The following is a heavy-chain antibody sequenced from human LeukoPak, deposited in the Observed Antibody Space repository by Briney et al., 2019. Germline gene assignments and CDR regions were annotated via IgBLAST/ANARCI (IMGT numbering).Heavy chain of an antibody. CDR2: ISGSGGST. CDR3: ATGGNQDAFDI. J-gene: IGHJ3*02. V-gene: IGHV3-23*01. D-gene: IGHD4-23*01. Sequence: GGSLRLSCAASGFTFSSYAMSWVRQAPGKGLEWVSAISGSGGSTYYSDSVKGRFTISRDNSKNTPYLQMNSLRAEDTAVYYCATGGNQDAFDIWGQGTMVTASS. CDR1: GFTFSSYA.